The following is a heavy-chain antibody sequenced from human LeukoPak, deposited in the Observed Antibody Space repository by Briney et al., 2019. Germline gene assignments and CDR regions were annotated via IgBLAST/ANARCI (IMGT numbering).Heavy chain of an antibody. CDR3: ARHGRYGSGTYYTRAVPESWFDS. D-gene: IGHD3-10*01. CDR1: GGSISSYY. CDR2: IYYSGST. V-gene: IGHV4-59*08. Sequence: PSETLSHTCTVSGGSISSYYWSWIRQPPGKGLEWIGYIYYSGSTNYNPSLKSRVTISVGTSKNQFSLKLSSVTAADTAVYYCARHGRYGSGTYYTRAVPESWFDSWGQGNLVTVSS. J-gene: IGHJ5*01.